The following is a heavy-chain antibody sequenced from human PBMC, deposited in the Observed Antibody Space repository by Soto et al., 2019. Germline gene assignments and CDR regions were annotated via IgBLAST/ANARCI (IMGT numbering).Heavy chain of an antibody. J-gene: IGHJ5*01. CDR2: INDSGST. Sequence: SESLSLASAVYSESFSNYYGSWIRQPQGKGLEWIGEINDSGSTNYNPSLKSRVTISVDTSKNQFSLKLNSVTAADTAVYYCARSRRQQLVRTNWFDFWGQGSLVTVSS. D-gene: IGHD6-13*01. CDR1: SESFSNYY. V-gene: IGHV4-34*01. CDR3: ARSRRQQLVRTNWFDF.